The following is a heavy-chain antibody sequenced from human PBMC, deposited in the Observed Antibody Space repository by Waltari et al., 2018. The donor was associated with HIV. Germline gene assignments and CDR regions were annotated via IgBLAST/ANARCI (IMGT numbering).Heavy chain of an antibody. V-gene: IGHV4-39*01. D-gene: IGHD4-4*01. CDR1: GGSMTSSSYY. J-gene: IGHJ5*02. CDR2: MSYSGST. CDR3: ARSFSGYSNYFDP. Sequence: QLQLQESGPGLVKSSETLSLTCTVSGGSMTSSSYYWGWIRQPPGKGLEWIGSMSYSGSTYNNASLSSRRTISVDTSKNQFSLKLTSVTAADTAMYYCARSFSGYSNYFDPWGQGTLVTVSS.